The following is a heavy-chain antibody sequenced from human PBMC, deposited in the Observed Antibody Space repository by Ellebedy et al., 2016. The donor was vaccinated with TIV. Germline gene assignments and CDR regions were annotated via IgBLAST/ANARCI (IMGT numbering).Heavy chain of an antibody. V-gene: IGHV4-34*01. CDR3: ARAVFGTKFDF. Sequence: MPGGSLRLSCAVYGGSFSGYYWNWIRQPPGKGLAWIGEITHSGSTNYNPSLKSRVTISVDTSKNQLSLKLSSVTAADTAVYYCARAVFGTKFDFWGQGTLVTVSS. J-gene: IGHJ4*02. CDR1: GGSFSGYY. D-gene: IGHD1-14*01. CDR2: ITHSGST.